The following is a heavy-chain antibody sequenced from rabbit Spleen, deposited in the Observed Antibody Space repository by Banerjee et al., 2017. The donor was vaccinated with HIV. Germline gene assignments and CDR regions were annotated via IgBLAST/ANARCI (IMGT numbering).Heavy chain of an antibody. CDR1: GFSFSSRYY. D-gene: IGHD4-1*01. CDR2: ISSGSSGDT. CDR3: ARETSSGWGVLLYYFSL. Sequence: QSLEESGGDLVKPGASLTLTCTASGFSFSSRYYMCWVRQAPGKGLEWIACISSGSSGDTYYASWAKGRFTVSKTSSTTVTLQMTSLTAADTATYFCARETSSGWGVLLYYFSLWGPGTLVT. J-gene: IGHJ4*01. V-gene: IGHV1S40*01.